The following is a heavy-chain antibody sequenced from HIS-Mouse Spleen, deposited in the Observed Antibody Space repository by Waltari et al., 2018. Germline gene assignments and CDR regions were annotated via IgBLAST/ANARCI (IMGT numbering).Heavy chain of an antibody. J-gene: IGHJ3*02. D-gene: IGHD3-3*01. CDR2: IYTSGST. V-gene: IGHV4-4*07. CDR3: ARDFHDFWSGYYGGDKKHDAFDI. CDR1: GGSISSYS. Sequence: QVQLQESGPGLVKPSETLSLTCTVSGGSISSYSRSWIRQPAGKGLEWIGRIYTSGSTNYHPYLKSRVTMSVDTSKNQFSLKLSSVTAADTAVYYCARDFHDFWSGYYGGDKKHDAFDIWGQGTMVTVSS.